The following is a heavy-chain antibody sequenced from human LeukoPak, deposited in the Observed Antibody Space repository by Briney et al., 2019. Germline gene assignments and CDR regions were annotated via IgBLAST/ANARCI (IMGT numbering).Heavy chain of an antibody. Sequence: GGSLRLSCAASGFTFSSYSMNWVRQAPGEGLEWVSSISSSSSYIYYADSVKGRFTISRDNAKNSLYLQMNSLRAEDTAVYYCARESDAYGMDVWGQGTTVTVSS. J-gene: IGHJ6*02. CDR2: ISSSSSYI. CDR1: GFTFSSYS. V-gene: IGHV3-21*01. CDR3: ARESDAYGMDV.